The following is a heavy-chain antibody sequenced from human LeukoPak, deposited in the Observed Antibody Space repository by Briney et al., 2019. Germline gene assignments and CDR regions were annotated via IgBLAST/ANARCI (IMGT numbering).Heavy chain of an antibody. Sequence: GGSLRLSCAASGFVFRSTWMHWVRQVPGEGLVWVSRINSDGTLTTNADSVKGRFTISRDNAKNMLYLQMNSLRVEDTAVYYCVRDIGTDWGQGTLVTVSS. V-gene: IGHV3-74*01. CDR2: INSDGTLT. CDR3: VRDIGTD. D-gene: IGHD1-14*01. CDR1: GFVFRSTW. J-gene: IGHJ4*02.